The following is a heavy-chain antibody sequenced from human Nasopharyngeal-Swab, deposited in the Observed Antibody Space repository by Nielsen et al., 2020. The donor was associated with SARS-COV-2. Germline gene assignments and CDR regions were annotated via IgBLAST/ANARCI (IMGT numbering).Heavy chain of an antibody. D-gene: IGHD6-13*01. Sequence: GESLKISCAASGFTFSSYSMNWVRQAPGKGLEWVSSISSSSSYIYYADSVKGRFTISRDNAKNSLYLQMNSLRAEDTAVYYCARDGSIAAAGGWVDYWGQGTEVTVSS. CDR3: ARDGSIAAAGGWVDY. V-gene: IGHV3-21*01. CDR2: ISSSSSYI. CDR1: GFTFSSYS. J-gene: IGHJ4*02.